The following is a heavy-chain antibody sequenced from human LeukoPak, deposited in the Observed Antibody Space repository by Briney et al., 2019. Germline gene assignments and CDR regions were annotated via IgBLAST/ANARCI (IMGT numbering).Heavy chain of an antibody. CDR1: GFTFSSYA. CDR2: ISGSGGST. D-gene: IGHD3-22*01. CDR3: AKDDVPYDSSGYYPNAFDY. Sequence: PGGSLRLSCAASGFTFSSYAMSWVRQAPGKGLEWVSAISGSGGSTYYADSVKGRFTISRDNSKNTLYLQMNSLRAEDTAVYYCAKDDVPYDSSGYYPNAFDYWGQGTLVTVSS. J-gene: IGHJ4*02. V-gene: IGHV3-23*01.